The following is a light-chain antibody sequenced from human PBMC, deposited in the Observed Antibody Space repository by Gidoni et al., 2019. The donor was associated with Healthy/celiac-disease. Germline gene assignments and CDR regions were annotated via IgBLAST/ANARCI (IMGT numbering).Light chain of an antibody. CDR2: LGS. Sequence: DIVRTQSPLSLPVTPGEPASSSCRSSQSLLHSNGYNYLDWYLQKPGQSPQLLIYLGSNRASGVPDRFSGSGSGTDFTLKISRVEAEDVGVYYCMQALQTPGSFGPGTKVDIK. CDR1: QSLLHSNGYNY. CDR3: MQALQTPGS. J-gene: IGKJ3*01. V-gene: IGKV2-28*01.